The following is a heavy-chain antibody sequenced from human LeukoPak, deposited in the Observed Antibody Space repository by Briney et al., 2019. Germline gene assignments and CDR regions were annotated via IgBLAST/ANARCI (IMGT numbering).Heavy chain of an antibody. CDR3: ARDRGYSYGLDY. CDR1: GGTFSSYA. J-gene: IGHJ4*02. D-gene: IGHD5-18*01. CDR2: IIPIFGTA. V-gene: IGHV1-69*05. Sequence: SVKVSCKASGGTFSSYAISRVRQAPGQGLEWMGGIIPIFGTANYAQKFQGRVTITTDESTSTAYMELSSLRSEDTAVYYCARDRGYSYGLDYWGQGTLVTVSS.